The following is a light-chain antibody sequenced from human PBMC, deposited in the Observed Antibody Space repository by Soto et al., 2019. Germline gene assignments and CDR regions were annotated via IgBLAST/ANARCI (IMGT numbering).Light chain of an antibody. CDR2: GIS. V-gene: IGKV3-20*01. J-gene: IGKJ1*01. CDR3: QQYVTSSPRT. CDR1: HTISSSY. Sequence: EIVLTQSPGTLSLSPGERATLSCRASHTISSSYLAWYQQKPGQAPSLLMYGISRRATGIPDRFSGSGSGTDFTLTITSLEPEDFAVYYCQQYVTSSPRTFGQGTKVEIK.